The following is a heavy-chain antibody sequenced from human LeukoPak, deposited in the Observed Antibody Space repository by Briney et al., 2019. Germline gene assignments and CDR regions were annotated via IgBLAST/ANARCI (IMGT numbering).Heavy chain of an antibody. D-gene: IGHD4-17*01. CDR1: GFTFATYG. V-gene: IGHV3-23*01. Sequence: GGSLRLSCAASGFTFATYGMTWVRQAPGKGLEWVSSIGGSGPSGDGPLYADSVKCRFSISRDNSQSAVHLQMNSLKAEDTALYFCARVRRRFYGEGGNPPEHYFDYWGQGTLVTVSS. CDR3: ARVRRRFYGEGGNPPEHYFDY. CDR2: IGGSGPSGDGP. J-gene: IGHJ4*02.